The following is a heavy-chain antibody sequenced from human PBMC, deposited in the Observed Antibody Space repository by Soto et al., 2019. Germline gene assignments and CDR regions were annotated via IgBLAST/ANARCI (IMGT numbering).Heavy chain of an antibody. J-gene: IGHJ4*02. CDR3: AKSSTVTTTTKQNFGY. V-gene: IGHV3-9*01. Sequence: LRLSCAASGFTFDDYAMHWVRQAPGKGLEWVSGISWNSGSIGYADSVKGRFTISRDNAKNSLYLHMNSLRAEDTALYYCAKSSTVTTTTKQNFGYRGQGTLVTVSS. D-gene: IGHD4-4*01. CDR2: ISWNSGSI. CDR1: GFTFDDYA.